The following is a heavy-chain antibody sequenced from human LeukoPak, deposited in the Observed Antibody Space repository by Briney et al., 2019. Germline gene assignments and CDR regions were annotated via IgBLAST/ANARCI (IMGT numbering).Heavy chain of an antibody. CDR3: ARDHGPGVGDY. J-gene: IGHJ4*02. D-gene: IGHD3-3*01. CDR1: GGTFSSYA. CDR2: IIPILGIA. V-gene: IGHV1-69*04. Sequence: SVKVSCKASGGTFSSYAISWVRQAPGQGLEWMGRIIPILGIANYAQKLQGRVTMTTDTSTSTAYMELRSLRSDDTAVYYCARDHGPGVGDYWGQGTLVTVSS.